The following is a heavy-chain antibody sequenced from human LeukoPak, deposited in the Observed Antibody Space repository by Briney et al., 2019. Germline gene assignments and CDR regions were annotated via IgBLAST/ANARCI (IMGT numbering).Heavy chain of an antibody. CDR2: IYTSGST. V-gene: IGHV4-4*07. J-gene: IGHJ6*02. Sequence: SETLSLTCTVSGGSISSYYWSWIRQPAGKGLDWIGRIYTSGSTNYNPSLQSRVTMSVDTSKTQFSLKLSSVAAADTAVYYCARRWRDGSGNYYYYYGMGVWGQGTTVTVSS. CDR3: ARRWRDGSGNYYYYYGMGV. CDR1: GGSISSYY. D-gene: IGHD3-10*01.